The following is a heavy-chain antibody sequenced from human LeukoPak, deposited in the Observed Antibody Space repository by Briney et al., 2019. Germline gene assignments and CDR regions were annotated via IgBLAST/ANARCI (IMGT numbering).Heavy chain of an antibody. CDR3: ARQGVGATDC. J-gene: IGHJ4*02. CDR2: ITYSGST. D-gene: IGHD1-26*01. V-gene: IGHV4-39*01. CDR1: GGSISSSTYY. Sequence: SETLSPTCTVSGGSISSSTYYWAWIRQSPGTGLEWIGSITYSGSTYYNPSLESRVTISVDTSKNQFSLRLISVTAVDTAVYYCARQGVGATDCWGQGTLVTVSS.